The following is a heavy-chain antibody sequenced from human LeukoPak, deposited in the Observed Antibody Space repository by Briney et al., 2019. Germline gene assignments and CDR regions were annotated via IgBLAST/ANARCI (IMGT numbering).Heavy chain of an antibody. CDR3: AKDLPIFYYDSSWAFY. V-gene: IGHV3-23*01. CDR2: ISGIGGST. D-gene: IGHD3-22*01. Sequence: GGSLRLSCAASGFTFSSYAMNWVRQAPGKGLEWVSSISGIGGSTYYADSVKGRFTISRDNSKNTLCLQMDSLRAEDTAVYYCAKDLPIFYYDSSWAFYWGQGTLVTVSS. CDR1: GFTFSSYA. J-gene: IGHJ4*02.